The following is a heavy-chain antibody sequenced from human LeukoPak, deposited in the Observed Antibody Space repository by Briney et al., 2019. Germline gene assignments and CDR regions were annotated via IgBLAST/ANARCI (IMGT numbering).Heavy chain of an antibody. CDR1: GGPISSYY. D-gene: IGHD2-2*01. Sequence: PSETLSLTCTVSGGPISSYYWSWIRQPPGKGLEWIGYIYYSGSTNYNPSLKSRVTISVDTSKNQFSLKLSSVTAADTAVYYCARHGCSSTSCPFQHWGQGTLVTVSS. V-gene: IGHV4-59*08. CDR2: IYYSGST. J-gene: IGHJ1*01. CDR3: ARHGCSSTSCPFQH.